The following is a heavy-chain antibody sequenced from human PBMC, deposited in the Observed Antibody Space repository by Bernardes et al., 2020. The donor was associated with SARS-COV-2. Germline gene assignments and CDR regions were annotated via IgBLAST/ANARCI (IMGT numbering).Heavy chain of an antibody. D-gene: IGHD1-7*01. Sequence: ASVKVSCKASGYNFITYTMHWVRQAPGQRLEWMAWINAGSGNTLFAQKFQDRVTITTDTSASTAYMELSNLRSEDTAVYYCVREGGTTSTWGAIGYWGQGTLVTVSS. V-gene: IGHV1-3*01. CDR1: GYNFITYT. CDR3: VREGGTTSTWGAIGY. J-gene: IGHJ4*02. CDR2: INAGSGNT.